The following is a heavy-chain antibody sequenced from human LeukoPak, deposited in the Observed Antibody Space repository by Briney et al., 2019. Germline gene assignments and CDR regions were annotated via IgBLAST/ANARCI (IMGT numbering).Heavy chain of an antibody. CDR2: ISGSGGST. V-gene: IGHV3-23*01. CDR3: AKDAVRGVIRNAPRPIGNWFDP. J-gene: IGHJ5*02. CDR1: GFTFSSYA. D-gene: IGHD3-10*01. Sequence: GGSLRLSCAASGFTFSSYAMSWVRQAPGKGLEWVSAISGSGGSTYYADSVKGRFTISRDNSKNTLYLQMNSLRAEDTAVYYCAKDAVRGVIRNAPRPIGNWFDPWGQGTLVTVSS.